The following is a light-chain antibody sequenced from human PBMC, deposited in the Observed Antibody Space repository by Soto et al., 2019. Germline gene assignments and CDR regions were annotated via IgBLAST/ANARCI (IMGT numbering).Light chain of an antibody. CDR2: AIS. CDR1: QSVNSN. CDR3: QQHGQWPIT. V-gene: IGKV3D-15*01. Sequence: EIVLTQSPATLSVSPGERATLSCRASQSVNSNYLAWYQQKPGQAPRLLIYAISESATDTPDRFSGSGSGTEFTLTSSSVQAEDFATYCCQQHGQWPITFGQGTRLDI. J-gene: IGKJ5*01.